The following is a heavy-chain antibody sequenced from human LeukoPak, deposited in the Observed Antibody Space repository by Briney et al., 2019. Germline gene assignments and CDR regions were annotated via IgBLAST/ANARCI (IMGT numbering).Heavy chain of an antibody. J-gene: IGHJ4*02. Sequence: GRSLRLSCAASGFTFSSYAMHWVRQAPGKGLEWVAVISYDGSNKYYADSVKGRFTISRDNSKSTLYLQMNSLRAEDTAVYYCARGSPGAHFDYWGQGTLVTVSS. CDR3: ARGSPGAHFDY. CDR1: GFTFSSYA. CDR2: ISYDGSNK. V-gene: IGHV3-30-3*01.